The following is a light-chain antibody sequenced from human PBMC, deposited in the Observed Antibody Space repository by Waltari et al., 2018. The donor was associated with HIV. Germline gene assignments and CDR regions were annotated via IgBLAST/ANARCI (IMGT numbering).Light chain of an antibody. Sequence: SSDLTQPPSVSVSTGHTATNTCSGDSLSKQYTSWYQQRPGPAPVLLISKDNKRPSVLPERCSGSTSGTTVTLAISRVQPDDEADYYCQSSDTSGTSVIFGGGTKLTVL. CDR3: QSSDTSGTSVI. J-gene: IGLJ2*01. CDR2: KDN. CDR1: SLSKQY. V-gene: IGLV3-25*03.